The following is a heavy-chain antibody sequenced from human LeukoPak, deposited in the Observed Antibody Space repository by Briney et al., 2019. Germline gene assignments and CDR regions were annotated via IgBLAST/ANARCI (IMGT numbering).Heavy chain of an antibody. Sequence: ASVKVSCKASGYTFTSYYMNWVRQAPGQGLEWMGIINPSGGSTSYAQKFQGRVTMTRDTSTSTVYMELSSLRSEDTAVYYCAREPPDGYKNTETFYFDYWGQGTLVTVSS. D-gene: IGHD5-24*01. CDR3: AREPPDGYKNTETFYFDY. CDR2: INPSGGST. J-gene: IGHJ4*02. CDR1: GYTFTSYY. V-gene: IGHV1-46*01.